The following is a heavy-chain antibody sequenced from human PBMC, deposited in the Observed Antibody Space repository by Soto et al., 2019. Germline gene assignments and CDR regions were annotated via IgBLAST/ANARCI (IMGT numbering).Heavy chain of an antibody. CDR1: GFTFSDYY. J-gene: IGHJ4*02. CDR2: ISSSSRHI. D-gene: IGHD3-22*01. V-gene: IGHV3-11*05. Sequence: QVQLVESGGGLVKPGGSLRLSCAASGFTFSDYYMSWIRQAPGKGLEWVSYISSSSRHINYADSVEGRFTISRDNAKNSLFLQMNSLRAEDTAVYYCAKDPFDSSGYYPDYWGPGTLVTVSS. CDR3: AKDPFDSSGYYPDY.